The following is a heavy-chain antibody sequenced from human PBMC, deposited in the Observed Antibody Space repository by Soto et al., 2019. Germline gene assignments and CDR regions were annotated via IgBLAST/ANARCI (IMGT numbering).Heavy chain of an antibody. J-gene: IGHJ6*02. CDR2: ISAYNGNT. D-gene: IGHD3-22*01. CDR1: GYTFTSYG. Sequence: GASVKVSCKASGYTFTSYGISWVRQAHGQGLEWMGWISAYNGNTNYAQKLQGRVTMTTDTSTSTAYMELGSLRSDDTAVYYCARDRGYYYDSSGYYGVYYYYGMDVWGQGTTVTVSS. CDR3: ARDRGYYYDSSGYYGVYYYYGMDV. V-gene: IGHV1-18*01.